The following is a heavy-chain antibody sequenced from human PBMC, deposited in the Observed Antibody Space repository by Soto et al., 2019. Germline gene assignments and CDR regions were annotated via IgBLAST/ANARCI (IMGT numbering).Heavy chain of an antibody. Sequence: SETLSLTCAVYGGSFSCYYWSWIRQPPGKGLEWIGEINHSGSTNYNPSLKSRVTISVDTSKNQFSLKLSSVTAADTAVYYCARLRRLVRGYYYYGMDVWGQGTTVTVSS. D-gene: IGHD6-19*01. CDR1: GGSFSCYY. J-gene: IGHJ6*02. CDR3: ARLRRLVRGYYYYGMDV. V-gene: IGHV4-34*01. CDR2: INHSGST.